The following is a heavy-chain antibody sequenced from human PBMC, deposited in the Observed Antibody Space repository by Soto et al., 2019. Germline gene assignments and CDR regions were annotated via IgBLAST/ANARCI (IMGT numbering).Heavy chain of an antibody. Sequence: PSKTLSLTCAVSGGSFSGYYWSWIRQPPGKGLEWIGEINHSGSTNYNPSLKSRVTISVDTSKNQFSLKLSSVTAADTAVYYCARTVAYRLVYDGIYSYNWFDTWGQGTLVTVPS. CDR3: ARTVAYRLVYDGIYSYNWFDT. D-gene: IGHD2-8*01. J-gene: IGHJ5*02. CDR1: GGSFSGYY. V-gene: IGHV4-34*01. CDR2: INHSGST.